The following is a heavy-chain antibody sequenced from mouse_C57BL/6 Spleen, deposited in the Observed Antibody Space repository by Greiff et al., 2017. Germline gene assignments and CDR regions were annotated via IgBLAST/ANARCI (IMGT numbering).Heavy chain of an antibody. CDR2: INPNNGGT. D-gene: IGHD1-1*02. CDR1: GYTFTDYN. CDR3: AAYRWAMDY. J-gene: IGHJ4*01. Sequence: DVKLQESGPELVKPGASVKIPCKASGYTFTDYNMDWVKQSHGKSLEWIGDINPNNGGTIYNQKFKGKATLTVDKSSSTAYMELRSLTSEDTAVYYCAAYRWAMDYWGQGTSVTVSS. V-gene: IGHV1-18*01.